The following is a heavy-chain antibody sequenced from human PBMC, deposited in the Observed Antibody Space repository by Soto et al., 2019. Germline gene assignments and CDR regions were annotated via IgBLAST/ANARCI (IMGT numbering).Heavy chain of an antibody. CDR1: GYTLTSDY. V-gene: IGHV1-46*01. D-gene: IGHD6-19*01. J-gene: IGHJ5*02. CDR3: AGGGSGWYIRWFDP. CDR2: INPSDGTT. Sequence: GASVKVSCKASGYTLTSDYIHWVRQAPGQGLEWMGIINPSDGTTNYAQKFQGRVTMTRDTSTSTVYMDLNSLRSEDTAVYYCAGGGSGWYIRWFDPWGQGTPVTVSS.